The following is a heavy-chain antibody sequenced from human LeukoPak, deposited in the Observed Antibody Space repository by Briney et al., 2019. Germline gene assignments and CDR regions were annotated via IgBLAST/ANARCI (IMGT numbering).Heavy chain of an antibody. V-gene: IGHV3-23*01. CDR2: ILASGTT. CDR1: GFNFGGFA. CDR3: AKDLNFGDGRWEFDP. D-gene: IGHD3-10*01. Sequence: GGSLRLSCAASGFNFGGFAMAWVRQTPGRGLEWVSGILASGTTYYADSVKGRFTISRDNSNNILCLQMNSLRVDDTAVYFCAKDLNFGDGRWEFDPWGPGTLVTV. J-gene: IGHJ5*02.